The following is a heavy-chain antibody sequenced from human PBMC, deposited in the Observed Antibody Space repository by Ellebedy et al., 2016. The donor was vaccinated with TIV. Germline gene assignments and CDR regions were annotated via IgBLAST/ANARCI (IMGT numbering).Heavy chain of an antibody. CDR1: GYTFTGYY. D-gene: IGHD3-22*01. CDR3: VRDLTNYGSSSY. CDR2: INPNSGDT. V-gene: IGHV1-2*02. J-gene: IGHJ4*02. Sequence: AASVKVSCKASGYTFTGYYIHWARQAPGHGLEWVAWINPNSGDTAYAQNLQGRVTVTGDTSISTAYMELSRLISDDTAVYYCVRDLTNYGSSSYWGQGTLVTVSS.